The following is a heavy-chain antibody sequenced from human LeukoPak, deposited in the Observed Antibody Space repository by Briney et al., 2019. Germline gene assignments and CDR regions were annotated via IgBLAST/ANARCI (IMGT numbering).Heavy chain of an antibody. CDR1: GFTFSTYA. V-gene: IGHV3-30*01. CDR2: ISFDGVNT. J-gene: IGHJ6*03. Sequence: PGGSLRLSCAASGFTFSTYAIQWVRQAPGKGLEWVAVISFDGVNTFYADSVKSRFTISRDNSNHTVYLQMNNLRPEDTAVFYCARGQGYESYYYMDVWGKGTTVSVSS. D-gene: IGHD2-2*01. CDR3: ARGQGYESYYYMDV.